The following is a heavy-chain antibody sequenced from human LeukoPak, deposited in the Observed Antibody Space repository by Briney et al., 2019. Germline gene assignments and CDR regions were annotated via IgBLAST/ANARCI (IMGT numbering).Heavy chain of an antibody. CDR2: IYYSGST. Sequence: PSETLSLTCTVSGGSISSYYWSWIRQPPGKGLEWIGYIYYSGSTNYNPSLKSRVTISVDTSKNQFSLKLSSVTAADTAVYYCARIRKPTHYYDSSGYPGWFDPWGQGTLVTVSS. CDR1: GGSISSYY. J-gene: IGHJ5*02. CDR3: ARIRKPTHYYDSSGYPGWFDP. D-gene: IGHD3-22*01. V-gene: IGHV4-59*01.